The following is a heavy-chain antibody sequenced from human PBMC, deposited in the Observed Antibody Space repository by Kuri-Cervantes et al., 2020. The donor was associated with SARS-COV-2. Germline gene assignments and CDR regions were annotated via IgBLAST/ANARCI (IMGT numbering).Heavy chain of an antibody. CDR3: ARLSLGVVVAATDY. D-gene: IGHD2-15*01. CDR2: INPNSGGT. J-gene: IGHJ4*02. V-gene: IGHV1-2*02. CDR1: GYSFSDHY. Sequence: ASVKVSCKASGYSFSDHYMHWVRQAPGQGLEWMGWINPNSGGTNYAQKFQGRVTMTRDTSISTAYMELSRLRSDDTAVYYCARLSLGVVVAATDYWGQGTLVTVSS.